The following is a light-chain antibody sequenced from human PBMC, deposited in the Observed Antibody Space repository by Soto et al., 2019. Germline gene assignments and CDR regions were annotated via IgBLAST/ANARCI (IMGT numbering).Light chain of an antibody. CDR3: AAWDDSLNGPV. J-gene: IGLJ2*01. CDR1: SSNIGNNA. V-gene: IGLV1-36*01. Sequence: QSVLTQPPSVSEAPRQRVTISCSGSSSNIGNNAVNWYQQLPGKAHKLLFYYDDLLPLWVYDRFSGSKSGTSASRAISGLQSQELADYYCAAWDDSLNGPVFGGGTKLTV. CDR2: YDD.